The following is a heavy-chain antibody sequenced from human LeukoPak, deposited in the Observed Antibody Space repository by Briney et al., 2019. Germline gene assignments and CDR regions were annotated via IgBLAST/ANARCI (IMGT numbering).Heavy chain of an antibody. J-gene: IGHJ4*02. D-gene: IGHD3-22*01. CDR2: ISGSGGST. CDR3: AKEDYYDSSGYREAHFDY. CDR1: GFTFSSYA. V-gene: IGHV3-23*01. Sequence: PGGSLRLSCAASGFTFSSYAMSWVRQAPGKGLEWVSAISGSGGSTYYADSVKGRFTISRDNSKNTLYLQMNSLRAGDTAVYYCAKEDYYDSSGYREAHFDYWGQGTLVTVSS.